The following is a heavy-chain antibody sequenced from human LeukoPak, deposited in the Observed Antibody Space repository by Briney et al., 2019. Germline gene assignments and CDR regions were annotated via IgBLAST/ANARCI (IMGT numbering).Heavy chain of an antibody. CDR1: GFNFNSYS. D-gene: IGHD1-26*01. CDR2: ILGSGSEM. J-gene: IGHJ3*01. V-gene: IGHV3-21*06. CDR3: AKVQSDIVGAVFFSFDV. Sequence: GGSLRLSCGASGFNFNSYSMNWVRRAPGKGLEWVASILGSGSEMFYADSVKGRFTISRDNTANSLYLEMNSLRVEDPAVYYCAKVQSDIVGAVFFSFDVWGQGTMVSVSS.